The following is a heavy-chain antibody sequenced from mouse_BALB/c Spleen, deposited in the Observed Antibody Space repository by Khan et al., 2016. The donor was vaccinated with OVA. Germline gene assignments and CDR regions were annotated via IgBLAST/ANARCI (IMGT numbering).Heavy chain of an antibody. D-gene: IGHD1-1*01. Sequence: EVQLQESGPGLVKPSQSLSLTCTVTGYSITSDYAWNWIRQFPGNKLEWMGYISYSGRTSYNPSLKSRISTTRDTSKNQFFLQLNSLTTEDTATYYCARSVTITTVVATDFDYWGQGTTLTVSS. CDR1: GYSITSDYA. V-gene: IGHV3-2*02. J-gene: IGHJ2*01. CDR2: ISYSGRT. CDR3: ARSVTITTVVATDFDY.